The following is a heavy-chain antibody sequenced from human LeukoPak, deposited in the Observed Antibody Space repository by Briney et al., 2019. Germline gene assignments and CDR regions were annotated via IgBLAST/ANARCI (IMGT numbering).Heavy chain of an antibody. CDR1: GFTFSTSA. J-gene: IGHJ5*02. CDR3: ARDRWFDP. CDR2: ISRRSSYI. V-gene: IGHV3-21*01. Sequence: GGSLRLSCAASGFTFSTSAMNWVRQAPGKGLEWVSSISRRSSYIFYADSVKGRFTISRDNAKNSLYLQMNSLRVEDTAVYYCARDRWFDPWGQGTLVTVSS.